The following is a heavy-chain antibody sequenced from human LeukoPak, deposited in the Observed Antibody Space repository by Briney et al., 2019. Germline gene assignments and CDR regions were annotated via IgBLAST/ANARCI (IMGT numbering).Heavy chain of an antibody. CDR2: ISSSSSYT. CDR1: GFTFSGYY. D-gene: IGHD1-26*01. CDR3: ARVVSGSYSVDY. Sequence: GGSLRLSCAASGFTFSGYYMIWIRQAPGKGLEWVSYISSSSSYTNYADSVKGRFTISRDNAKNSLYLQMNSLRAEDTAVYYCARVVSGSYSVDYWGQGTLVTVSS. J-gene: IGHJ4*02. V-gene: IGHV3-11*05.